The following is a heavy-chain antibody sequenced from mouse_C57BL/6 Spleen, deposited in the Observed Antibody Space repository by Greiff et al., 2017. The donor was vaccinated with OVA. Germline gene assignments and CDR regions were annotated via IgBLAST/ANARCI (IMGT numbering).Heavy chain of an antibody. D-gene: IGHD1-1*01. CDR3: ARGVVAPRYFDV. Sequence: EVQLVESGGGLVKPGGSLKLSCAASGFTFSDYGMHWVRQAPEKGLEWVAYISSGSSTIYYADKVKGRFTISRDNAKNTLFLQMTSLRSEDTAMYYCARGVVAPRYFDVWGTGTTVTVSS. CDR1: GFTFSDYG. V-gene: IGHV5-17*01. J-gene: IGHJ1*03. CDR2: ISSGSSTI.